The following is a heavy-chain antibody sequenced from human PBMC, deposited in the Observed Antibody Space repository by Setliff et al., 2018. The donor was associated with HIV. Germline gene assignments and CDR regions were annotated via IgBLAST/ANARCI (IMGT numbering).Heavy chain of an antibody. Sequence: PGGSLRLSCAASGFTFSSSWMTWVRQAPGRGLEYVAGMNRDGREKLYADSVKGRFSISRDNAKNSLYLQINSLRAEDTAVYYCARDFRRYFDYYYYGMDVWGQGTTVTVSS. CDR2: MNRDGREK. CDR1: GFTFSSSW. V-gene: IGHV3-7*01. J-gene: IGHJ6*02. D-gene: IGHD3-9*01. CDR3: ARDFRRYFDYYYYGMDV.